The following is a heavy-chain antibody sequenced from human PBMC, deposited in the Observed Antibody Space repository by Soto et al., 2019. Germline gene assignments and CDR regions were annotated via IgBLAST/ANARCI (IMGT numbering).Heavy chain of an antibody. J-gene: IGHJ3*02. CDR1: GFTVSSNY. CDR2: IYSGGST. V-gene: IGHV3-66*01. CDR3: ARASPGQLLVRSDAFDI. D-gene: IGHD6-19*01. Sequence: EVQLVESGGGLVQPGGSLRLSCAASGFTVSSNYMSWVRQAPGKGLEWVSVIYSGGSTYYADSVKGRFTTSRDNSKNTLYLQMNSLRAEDTAVYYCARASPGQLLVRSDAFDIWGQGTMVTVSS.